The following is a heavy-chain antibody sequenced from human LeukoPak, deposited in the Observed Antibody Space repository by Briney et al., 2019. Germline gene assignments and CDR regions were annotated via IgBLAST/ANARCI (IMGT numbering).Heavy chain of an antibody. CDR2: IWYDGRNT. J-gene: IGHJ4*02. D-gene: IGHD3-22*01. V-gene: IGHV3-33*01. CDR3: ARTLESFDTTGYPDY. CDR1: GFTFSNYD. Sequence: GGSLRLSCEASGFTFSNYDMHWVRQAPGKGLEWVAVIWYDGRNTYCADSVKGRFTISRDNFGNTLYLQMNSLRAEDTAVYFCARTLESFDTTGYPDYWGQGTLVTVSP.